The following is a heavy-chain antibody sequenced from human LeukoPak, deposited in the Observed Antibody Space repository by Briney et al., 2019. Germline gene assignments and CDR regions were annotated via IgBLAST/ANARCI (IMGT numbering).Heavy chain of an antibody. J-gene: IGHJ3*02. CDR1: GYTFTSYD. CDR2: MNPNSGNT. CDR3: ARAYNRGYSYGSADAFDI. Sequence: ASVKVSCKASGYTFTSYDINWVRQATGQGLEWMGWMNPNSGNTGYAQKFQGRVTITRNTSISTAYMELSSLRSEDTAVYYCARAYNRGYSYGSADAFDIWGQGTMVTVSS. V-gene: IGHV1-8*03. D-gene: IGHD5-18*01.